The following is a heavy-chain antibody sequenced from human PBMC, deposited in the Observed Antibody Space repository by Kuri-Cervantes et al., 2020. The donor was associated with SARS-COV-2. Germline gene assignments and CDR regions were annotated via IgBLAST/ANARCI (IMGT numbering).Heavy chain of an antibody. J-gene: IGHJ5*02. V-gene: IGHV4-59*08. Sequence: SETLSLTCTVSGGSISSYYWSWIRQPPGKGLEWIGYIYYSGSTNYNPSLKSRVTISVDTSKSQFSLKLSSVTAADTAVYYCARGIVVVPAAIRGELYNWFDPWGQGTLVTVSS. CDR1: GGSISSYY. D-gene: IGHD2-2*02. CDR2: IYYSGST. CDR3: ARGIVVVPAAIRGELYNWFDP.